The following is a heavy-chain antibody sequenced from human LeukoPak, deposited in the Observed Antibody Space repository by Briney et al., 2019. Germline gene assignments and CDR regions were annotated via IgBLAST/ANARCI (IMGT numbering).Heavy chain of an antibody. CDR2: MNPNSGNT. Sequence: GASVKVSCKTSGYSFTTYDINWVRQATGQGLEWMGWMNPNSGNTGYAQKFQGRVTMARNTSISTAYMELSSLRSDDTAVYYCARGFRYSYYYYMDVWGKGTTITISS. CDR1: GYSFTTYD. V-gene: IGHV1-8*01. J-gene: IGHJ6*03. CDR3: ARGFRYSYYYYMDV.